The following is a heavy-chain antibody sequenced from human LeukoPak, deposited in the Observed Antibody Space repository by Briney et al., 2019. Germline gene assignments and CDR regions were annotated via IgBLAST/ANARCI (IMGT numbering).Heavy chain of an antibody. CDR1: GFTFSSYW. J-gene: IGHJ4*02. Sequence: PGGSLRLSCAASGFTFSSYWMNWVRQPPGKGLEWIGEIYHSGSTNYNPSLKSRVTISVDKSKNQFSLKLSSVTAADTAVYYCARAGEWELPFDYWGQGTLVTVSS. CDR2: IYHSGST. D-gene: IGHD1-26*01. V-gene: IGHV4-4*02. CDR3: ARAGEWELPFDY.